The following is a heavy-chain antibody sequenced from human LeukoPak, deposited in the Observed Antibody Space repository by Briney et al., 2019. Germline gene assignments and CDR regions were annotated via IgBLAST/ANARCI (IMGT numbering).Heavy chain of an antibody. CDR2: IKPDGSEK. Sequence: GGSLRLSCAASGFIYSTHWMSWDRQAPGKGLEWVANIKPDGSEKYYVDSVKGRFTISRDNAKNSLYLQMNSLRAEDTAVYYCARVAGYFDWEYYFDYWGQGTLVTVSS. CDR3: ARVAGYFDWEYYFDY. D-gene: IGHD3-9*01. CDR1: GFIYSTHW. V-gene: IGHV3-7*01. J-gene: IGHJ4*02.